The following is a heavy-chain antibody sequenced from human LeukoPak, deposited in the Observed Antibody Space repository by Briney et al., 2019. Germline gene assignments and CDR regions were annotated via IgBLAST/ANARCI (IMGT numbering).Heavy chain of an antibody. J-gene: IGHJ4*02. CDR3: ARDGGSTSWYVVAY. CDR2: IYYSGST. Sequence: SETLSLTCTASGACVSSGGYYWSWIRQHPGKGLEWIGYIYYSGSTYYNPSLRSRATISADTSKNQFSLKLSSVTAADTAVYYCARDGGSTSWYVVAYWGQGTLVTVSS. V-gene: IGHV4-31*03. CDR1: GACVSSGGYY. D-gene: IGHD6-13*01.